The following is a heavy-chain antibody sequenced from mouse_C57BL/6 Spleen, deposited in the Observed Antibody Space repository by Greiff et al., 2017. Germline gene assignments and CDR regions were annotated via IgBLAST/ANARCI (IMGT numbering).Heavy chain of an antibody. J-gene: IGHJ2*01. CDR1: GYTFTSYW. CDR2: INPSSGYT. V-gene: IGHV1-7*01. Sequence: VQLQQSGAELAKPGASVKLSCKASGYTFTSYWMHWVKQRPGQGLEWIGDINPSSGYTKYNQKFKDKATLTADKSSSTAYMQLSSLTYEDSAVYYCASDYYGSSYYFDYWGQGTTLTVSS. D-gene: IGHD1-1*01. CDR3: ASDYYGSSYYFDY.